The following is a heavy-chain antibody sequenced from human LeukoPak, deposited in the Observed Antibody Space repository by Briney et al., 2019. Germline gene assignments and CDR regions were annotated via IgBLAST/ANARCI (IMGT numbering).Heavy chain of an antibody. CDR3: ARRCSYGDHCYFDY. D-gene: IGHD4-17*01. CDR1: GYSFTSYW. V-gene: IGHV5-51*01. J-gene: IGHJ4*02. Sequence: GESLKISCKGSGYSFTSYWIGWVRQMPGKGLEGMGIIYPGDSDTRYSPSFHGEVTISADKSISTAYLQWSSLKASDTAMYYCARRCSYGDHCYFDYWGQGTLVTVSS. CDR2: IYPGDSDT.